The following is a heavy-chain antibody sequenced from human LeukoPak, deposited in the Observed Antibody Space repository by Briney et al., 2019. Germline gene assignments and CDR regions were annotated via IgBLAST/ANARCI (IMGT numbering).Heavy chain of an antibody. J-gene: IGHJ6*02. CDR1: GFMFSDSW. Sequence: GGSLRLSCVASGFMFSDSWMSWVRQAPGKGREGGADIDKDGSVKDYVDSVSGRFTISRDNAKNSVYLQMDSLRAEDTAVYYCATYTNWVAGDVWGQGTTVSVSS. CDR3: ATYTNWVAGDV. CDR2: IDKDGSVK. D-gene: IGHD3-16*01. V-gene: IGHV3-7*01.